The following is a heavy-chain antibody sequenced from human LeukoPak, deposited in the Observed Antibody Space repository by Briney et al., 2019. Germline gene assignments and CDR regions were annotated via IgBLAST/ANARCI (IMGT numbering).Heavy chain of an antibody. CDR1: GFTFSSYA. V-gene: IGHV3-23*01. D-gene: IGHD6-19*01. CDR2: ISGGGITT. Sequence: PGGSLRLSCAASGFTFSSYAMSWVRQAPGKGLEWVSTISGGGITTYYADSAKGRFTISRDNSKNTMFLQMHSLRADDTAVYYCPRQPYASGWYPFDYWGQGILVTVSS. J-gene: IGHJ4*02. CDR3: PRQPYASGWYPFDY.